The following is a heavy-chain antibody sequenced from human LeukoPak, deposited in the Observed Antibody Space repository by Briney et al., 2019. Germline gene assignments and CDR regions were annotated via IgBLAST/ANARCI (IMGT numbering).Heavy chain of an antibody. J-gene: IGHJ4*02. V-gene: IGHV3-23*01. CDR1: GFTFDDYA. CDR2: MSGSGGST. CDR3: AKDSYYDYVWGSYRYTNQFDY. D-gene: IGHD3-16*02. Sequence: GGSLRLSCAASGFTFDDYAMHWVRQAPGKGLEWVSGMSGSGGSTYYADSVKGRFTISRDNSKNTLYLQMNSLRAEDTAVYYCAKDSYYDYVWGSYRYTNQFDYWGQGTLVTVSS.